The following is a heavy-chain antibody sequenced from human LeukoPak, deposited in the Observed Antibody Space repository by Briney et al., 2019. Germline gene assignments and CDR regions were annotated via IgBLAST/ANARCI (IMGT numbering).Heavy chain of an antibody. V-gene: IGHV5-51*01. J-gene: IGHJ4*02. Sequence: GESLKISCKGFGSTFTNYWVAWVRQMPGKGLELMGIIYLDDSDTRYSPSFQGQVTISADKSITTAYLQWSSLKASDTAMYYCGRPEGYCSAWLTTWGQGTLVTVSS. CDR1: GSTFTNYW. CDR3: GRPEGYCSAWLTT. CDR2: IYLDDSDT. D-gene: IGHD2-15*01.